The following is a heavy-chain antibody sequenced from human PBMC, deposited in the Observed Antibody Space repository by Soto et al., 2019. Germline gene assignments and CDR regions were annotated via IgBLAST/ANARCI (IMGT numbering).Heavy chain of an antibody. V-gene: IGHV3-30*18. Sequence: QVQLVESGGGVVQPGRSLRLSCAASGFTFSSYGMHWVRQAPGKGLEWVAVISYDGSNKYYADSVKGRFTISRDNSKNTLYLQMNSLRAEDTAVYYCAKGAVVLGDAFDIWGQGTMVTVSS. CDR1: GFTFSSYG. J-gene: IGHJ3*02. CDR2: ISYDGSNK. D-gene: IGHD6-19*01. CDR3: AKGAVVLGDAFDI.